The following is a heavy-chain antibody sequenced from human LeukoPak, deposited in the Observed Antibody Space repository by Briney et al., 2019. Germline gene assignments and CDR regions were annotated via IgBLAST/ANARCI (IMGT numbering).Heavy chain of an antibody. CDR2: IYYSGST. CDR1: GGSISGYY. V-gene: IGHV4-59*01. Sequence: SETLRLSCTVSGGSISGYYWSWIRQPPGKGLEWIGYIYYSGSTKYNPSLKSRVTISIDTSSNQFSLRLSSVTAADTAIYYCAREKYSSSPYYYVDVCGKGTTVTLSS. CDR3: AREKYSSSPYYYVDV. J-gene: IGHJ6*03. D-gene: IGHD6-13*01.